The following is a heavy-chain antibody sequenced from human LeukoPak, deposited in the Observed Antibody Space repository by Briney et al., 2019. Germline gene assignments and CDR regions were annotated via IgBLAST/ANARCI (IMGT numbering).Heavy chain of an antibody. CDR1: GYTFTNYG. Sequence: GASVKVSCKASGYTFTNYGISWVRQAPGQGLEWMGWISAYNGNTNYAQKLQGRVTMTTDTSTSTAYMELRSLRSDDTAVYYCARARLLRYYDWLLYHSNWLDPWGQGTLVTVSS. V-gene: IGHV1-18*01. J-gene: IGHJ5*02. CDR2: ISAYNGNT. D-gene: IGHD3-9*01. CDR3: ARARLLRYYDWLLYHSNWLDP.